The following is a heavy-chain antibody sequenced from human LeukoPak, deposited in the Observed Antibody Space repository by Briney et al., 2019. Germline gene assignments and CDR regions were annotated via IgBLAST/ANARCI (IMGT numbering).Heavy chain of an antibody. Sequence: SQALSLTCALSVESVSSNSAAWNWIRQSPSKGLEWLGRTYYRPKWYHDCAVSVNSRATINPATSKTQLSLQLNSVTPDDPAVYYCARGWYSSSDYYYYYYMDVWGKGTTVTASS. CDR1: VESVSSNSAA. D-gene: IGHD6-6*01. V-gene: IGHV6-1*01. CDR2: TYYRPKWYH. J-gene: IGHJ6*03. CDR3: ARGWYSSSDYYYYYYMDV.